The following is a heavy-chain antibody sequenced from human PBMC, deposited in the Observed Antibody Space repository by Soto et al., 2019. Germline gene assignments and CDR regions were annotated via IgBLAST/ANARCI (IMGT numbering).Heavy chain of an antibody. V-gene: IGHV5-51*01. CDR1: GYTFTRYW. D-gene: IGHD3-9*01. CDR2: IYPSDSDA. J-gene: IGHJ4*02. CDR3: ARRYYDILTGYYYFDY. Sequence: GESLKISCEGSGYTFTRYWIGWVRQIPGKGLEWMGIIYPSDSDAKYSPSFEGQVTISADESISTAYLRWNSLKASDTAMYYCARRYYDILTGYYYFDYWGQGTLVTVSS.